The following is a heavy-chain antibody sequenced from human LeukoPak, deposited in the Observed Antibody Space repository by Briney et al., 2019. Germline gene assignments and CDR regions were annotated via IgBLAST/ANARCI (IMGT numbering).Heavy chain of an antibody. CDR1: GGSFSGYY. J-gene: IGHJ4*02. CDR2: INHSGST. V-gene: IGHV4-34*01. CDR3: ARHLGDYPDY. Sequence: SETLSLTCAVYGGSFSGYYWSWIRQPPGKGLEWIGEINHSGSTNYNPSLKSRVTISVDTSKNQFSLKLSSVTAADTAVYYCARHLGDYPDYWGQGTLVTVSS.